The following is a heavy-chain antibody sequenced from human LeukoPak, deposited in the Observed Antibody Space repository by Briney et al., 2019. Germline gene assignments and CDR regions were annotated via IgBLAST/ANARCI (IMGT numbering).Heavy chain of an antibody. J-gene: IGHJ4*02. D-gene: IGHD4-17*01. V-gene: IGHV1-2*02. CDR2: INPNSGGT. Sequence: ASVKVSCKASGYTFTGYYMHWVRQAPGQGLEWMGWINPNSGGTNYAQKFQGKVTMTRDTSISTAYMELSRLRSDDTAVYYCARDPEYGDYVDYWGQGTLVTVSS. CDR1: GYTFTGYY. CDR3: ARDPEYGDYVDY.